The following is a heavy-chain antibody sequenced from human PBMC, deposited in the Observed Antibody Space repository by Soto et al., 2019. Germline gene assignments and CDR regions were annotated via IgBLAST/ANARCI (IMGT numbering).Heavy chain of an antibody. J-gene: IGHJ6*02. CDR1: GFTFSSYG. V-gene: IGHV3-33*01. CDR2: IWYDGSNK. Sequence: PGGSLRLSCAASGFTFSSYGMHWVRQAPGKGLEWVAVIWYDGSNKYYADSVKGRFTISRDNSKNTLYLQMNSLRAEDTAVYYCARDNFRVALAAAGTTYYYYYYGMDVWGQGTTVTVSS. CDR3: ARDNFRVALAAAGTTYYYYYYGMDV. D-gene: IGHD6-13*01.